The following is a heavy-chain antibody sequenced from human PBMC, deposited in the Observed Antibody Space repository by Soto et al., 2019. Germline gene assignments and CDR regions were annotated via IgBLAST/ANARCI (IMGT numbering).Heavy chain of an antibody. CDR2: VYHSGST. CDR1: GGSFSGYY. J-gene: IGHJ4*02. V-gene: IGHV4-34*01. D-gene: IGHD3-10*01. Sequence: SETLSLTCAVYGGSFSGYYWSWIRQPPGKGLEWIGEVYHSGSTNYNPSLKSRVTISVDTSKNQFSLKLSSVTAADRAVYYCVRQPESTSYFDYWGQGILGTV. CDR3: VRQPESTSYFDY.